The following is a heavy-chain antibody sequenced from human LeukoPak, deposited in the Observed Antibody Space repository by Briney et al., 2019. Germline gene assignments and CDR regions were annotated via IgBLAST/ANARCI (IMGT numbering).Heavy chain of an antibody. CDR3: ARAVPLGSGGSQADPFDY. D-gene: IGHD2-15*01. CDR1: GFTFSSYS. J-gene: IGHJ4*02. V-gene: IGHV3-48*04. Sequence: PGGSLRLSCAASGFTFSSYSMNWVRQAPGKGLEWVSYISSSSSTIYYADSVKGRFTISRDNAKNSLYLQMNSLRAEDTAVYYCARAVPLGSGGSQADPFDYWGQGTLVTVSS. CDR2: ISSSSSTI.